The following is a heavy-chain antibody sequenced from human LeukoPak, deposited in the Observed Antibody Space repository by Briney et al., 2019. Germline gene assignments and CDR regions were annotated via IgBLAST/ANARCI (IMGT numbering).Heavy chain of an antibody. CDR3: AKSDYDSSGYYYFEY. D-gene: IGHD3-22*01. CDR2: ISSSSSYI. V-gene: IGHV3-21*01. Sequence: PGGSLRLSCAASGFTFSSYSMNWVRQAPGKGLDWVSSISSSSSYIYYADSVKGRFTISRDNSKNTLYLQMNSLRAEDTAVYYCAKSDYDSSGYYYFEYRGQGTLVTVSS. CDR1: GFTFSSYS. J-gene: IGHJ4*02.